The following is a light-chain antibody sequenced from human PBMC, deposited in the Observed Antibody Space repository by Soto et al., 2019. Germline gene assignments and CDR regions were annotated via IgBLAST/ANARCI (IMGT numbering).Light chain of an antibody. Sequence: HSVLTQPPSVSGAPGQRVTISYTGSSSNIGAGYDVHWYQQLPGTAPKLLIYGNSNRPSGVPDRFSGSKSGTSASLAITGLQAEDEADYYCQSYDSSLSGWVFGGGTKLTVL. CDR3: QSYDSSLSGWV. V-gene: IGLV1-40*01. CDR1: SSNIGAGYD. J-gene: IGLJ3*02. CDR2: GNS.